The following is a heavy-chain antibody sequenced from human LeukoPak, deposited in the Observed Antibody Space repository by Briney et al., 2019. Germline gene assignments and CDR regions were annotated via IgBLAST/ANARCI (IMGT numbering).Heavy chain of an antibody. V-gene: IGHV4-39*01. D-gene: IGHD6-19*01. CDR3: AGRGIAVAGGFDY. CDR2: IYYSGST. J-gene: IGHJ4*02. Sequence: PSETLSLTCTVSGGSISSSSYYWGWLRQPPGKGLEWIGSIYYSGSTFYNPSLKSRVTISVDTSKNQFSLKLSSVTAADTAVYYCAGRGIAVAGGFDYWGQGTLVTVSS. CDR1: GGSISSSSYY.